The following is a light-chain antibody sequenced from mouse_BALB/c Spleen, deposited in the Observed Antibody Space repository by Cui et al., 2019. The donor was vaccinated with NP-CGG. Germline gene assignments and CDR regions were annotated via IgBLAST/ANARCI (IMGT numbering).Light chain of an antibody. Sequence: QVFVPQDSASTTSTGETVTLTCRSSTGAVTTSNYANWVQEKPDHLFTGLIGGTNNRPPGVPARFSGSLIGDKAALTITGAQTEDEAIYFCALWYSNHWVFGGGTKLTVL. CDR3: ALWYSNHWV. V-gene: IGLV1*01. J-gene: IGLJ1*01. CDR1: TGAVTTSNY. CDR2: GTN.